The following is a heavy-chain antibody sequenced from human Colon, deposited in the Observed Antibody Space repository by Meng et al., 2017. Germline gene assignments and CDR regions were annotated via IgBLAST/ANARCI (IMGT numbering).Heavy chain of an antibody. CDR1: GYTFTAYF. Sequence: QVQLVQSGVELKKPGASVKVSCTTSGYTFTAYFIHWVRQAPGQGLEWMGWFNPNSGATNYAQNFQGRVTMTRATSATTAYMELSSLRSDDTAMYYCARGLNPHWFDPWGQGTLVTVSS. CDR2: FNPNSGAT. CDR3: ARGLNPHWFDP. J-gene: IGHJ5*02. V-gene: IGHV1-2*02. D-gene: IGHD1-14*01.